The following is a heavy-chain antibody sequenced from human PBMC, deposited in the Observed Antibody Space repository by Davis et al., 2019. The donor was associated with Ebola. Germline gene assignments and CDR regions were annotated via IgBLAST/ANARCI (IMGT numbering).Heavy chain of an antibody. V-gene: IGHV4-39*01. Sequence: MPSETLSLTCTVSGGSISSSTHYWSWIRQPPGKGLEWIGSIYFGENTYYNPSLKSRVTLSVDTSMNQFSLELTSVTAADTAVYYCARGTDGMDVWGKGTTVTVST. J-gene: IGHJ6*04. CDR3: ARGTDGMDV. CDR2: IYFGENT. CDR1: GGSISSSTHY.